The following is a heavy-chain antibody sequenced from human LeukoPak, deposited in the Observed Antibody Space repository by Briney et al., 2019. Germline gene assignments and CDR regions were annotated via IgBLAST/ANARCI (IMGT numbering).Heavy chain of an antibody. V-gene: IGHV3-11*04. J-gene: IGHJ4*02. CDR1: GFTFSDYY. CDR2: ISSSGSTI. D-gene: IGHD5-18*01. CDR3: ARVRSYGYFAY. Sequence: GGSLRLSCAASGFTFSDYYMSWIRQAPGKGLEWVSYISSSGSTIYYADSVKGRFTISRDNAKNSLYLQMNSLRAEDTAAYYCARVRSYGYFAYWGQGTLVTVSS.